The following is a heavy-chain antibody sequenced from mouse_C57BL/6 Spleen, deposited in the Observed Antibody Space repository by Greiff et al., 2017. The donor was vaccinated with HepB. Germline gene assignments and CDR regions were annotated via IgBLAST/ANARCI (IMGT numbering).Heavy chain of an antibody. D-gene: IGHD1-1*01. Sequence: VQLQQSGAELVKPGASVKLSCKASGYTFTSSWMHWVKQRPGQGLEWIGLIHPNSGSTNYNEKFKSKATLTVDKSSSTAYMQLSSLTSEDSAVYYCARSGSAYYWGQGTTLTVSS. J-gene: IGHJ2*01. CDR1: GYTFTSSW. CDR3: ARSGSAYY. CDR2: IHPNSGST. V-gene: IGHV1-64*01.